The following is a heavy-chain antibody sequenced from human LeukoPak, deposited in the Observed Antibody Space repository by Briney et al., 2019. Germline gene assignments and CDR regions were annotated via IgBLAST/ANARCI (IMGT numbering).Heavy chain of an antibody. Sequence: GASVKVSCKASGYTFTGYYMHWVRQAPGQGLEWMGRINPNSGGTNYAQKFQGRVTMTRDTSISTAYMELSRLRSDDTAVYYCARESYGLSLNYWRQGTLVTVSS. V-gene: IGHV1-2*06. CDR1: GYTFTGYY. D-gene: IGHD5-18*01. CDR2: INPNSGGT. CDR3: ARESYGLSLNY. J-gene: IGHJ4*02.